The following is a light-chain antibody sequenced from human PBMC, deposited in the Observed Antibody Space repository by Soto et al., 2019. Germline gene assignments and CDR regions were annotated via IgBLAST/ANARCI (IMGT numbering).Light chain of an antibody. V-gene: IGKV3-20*01. Sequence: IVLTQSPGTLSLSPGERATISCRASQTVTSSYLAWYKQQPGQAPRLLIYGASSRATGIPDRFSGSGSGTDFTLTISRLEPEDFEVYCCQQYGTSPRTFGQGTKVDIK. CDR1: QTVTSSY. CDR3: QQYGTSPRT. CDR2: GAS. J-gene: IGKJ1*01.